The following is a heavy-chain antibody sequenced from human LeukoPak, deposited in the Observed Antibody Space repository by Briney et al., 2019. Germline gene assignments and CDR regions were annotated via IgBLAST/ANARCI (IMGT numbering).Heavy chain of an antibody. V-gene: IGHV3-30*02. CDR2: IRYDGSNK. Sequence: GGSLRLPCAASGFTFSSYDMHWVRQAPGKGLEWVAFIRYDGSNKYYADSVKGRFTISRDNSKNTLYLQMNSLRAEDTAVYYCAKEILLWFGETSDYWGQGTLVTVSS. D-gene: IGHD3-10*01. J-gene: IGHJ4*02. CDR3: AKEILLWFGETSDY. CDR1: GFTFSSYD.